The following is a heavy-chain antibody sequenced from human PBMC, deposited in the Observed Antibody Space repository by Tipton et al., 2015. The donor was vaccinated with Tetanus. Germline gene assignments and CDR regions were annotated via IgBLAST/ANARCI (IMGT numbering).Heavy chain of an antibody. Sequence: TLSLTCAVSGGSISSGGYSWAWIRQPPGKGLEWVGSIYYGGSTYFNPSLRSRGTISIDTSRNQFSLHLSSVTAADTALYFCARRSHIGAPVWGQGTLVTVAS. CDR2: IYYGGST. D-gene: IGHD2-21*01. V-gene: IGHV4-39*01. J-gene: IGHJ3*01. CDR1: GGSISSGGYS. CDR3: ARRSHIGAPV.